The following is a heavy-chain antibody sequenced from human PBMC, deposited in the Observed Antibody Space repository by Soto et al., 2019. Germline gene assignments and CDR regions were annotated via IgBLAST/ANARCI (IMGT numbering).Heavy chain of an antibody. CDR2: VNPSGGHT. Sequence: QVQLVQSGAEVKKPGASVKVSCKASGDTFTDYYIHWVRQATGQGLEWMGTVNPSGGHTTYAQHFLGRMTMTRDTSTSKLYMELTSLTSEDTAVYYCARGGHVVVVTAALDYWGQGTLVTVSS. CDR1: GDTFTDYY. CDR3: ARGGHVVVVTAALDY. D-gene: IGHD2-21*02. V-gene: IGHV1-46*01. J-gene: IGHJ4*02.